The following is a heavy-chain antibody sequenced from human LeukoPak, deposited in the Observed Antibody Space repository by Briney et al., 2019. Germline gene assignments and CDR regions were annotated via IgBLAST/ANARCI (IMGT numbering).Heavy chain of an antibody. CDR3: ARNQAVAANRGAFDI. J-gene: IGHJ3*02. CDR1: GGSVSSGTYY. V-gene: IGHV4-61*01. D-gene: IGHD6-19*01. Sequence: SETLSLTCTVSGGSVSSGTYYWSWIRQPPGKGLEWIGYIYYNGNTYYNPYNPSLTSRVTMSVDTSKNQFSLKLDSVTEIDTAMYYCARNQAVAANRGAFDIWGQGTMVTVSS. CDR2: IYYNGNT.